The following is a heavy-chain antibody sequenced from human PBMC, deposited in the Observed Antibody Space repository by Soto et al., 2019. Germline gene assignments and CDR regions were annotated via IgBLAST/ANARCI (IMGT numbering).Heavy chain of an antibody. J-gene: IGHJ4*02. Sequence: QVQLQQWGAGLLKPSETLSLTCAVYGGSFSGYYWSWIRQPPGKGLEWIGEINHSGSTNYNPSLKSGVTRSVDSSKIQFSLRLSSLNAADTAVYYCARTVDYYDSSGYFHYWGQGTLVTVSS. D-gene: IGHD3-22*01. CDR2: INHSGST. V-gene: IGHV4-34*01. CDR1: GGSFSGYY. CDR3: ARTVDYYDSSGYFHY.